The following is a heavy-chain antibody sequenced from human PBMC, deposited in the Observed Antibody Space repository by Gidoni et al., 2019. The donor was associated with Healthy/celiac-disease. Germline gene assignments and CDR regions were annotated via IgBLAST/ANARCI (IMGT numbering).Heavy chain of an antibody. J-gene: IGHJ3*02. CDR1: GFTFRGAA. CDR3: TRRVYSYVLGGNAFDI. V-gene: IGHV3-73*02. Sequence: EVQLVESGGGLVQPGGSLKLLCAASGFTFRGAAMHWVRLASGNGLGWVGRIRIKANSYATAYAASVKGRFTISRDDSKNTAYLQMNSLKTEDTAVYYCTRRVYSYVLGGNAFDIWGQGTMVTVSS. CDR2: IRIKANSYAT. D-gene: IGHD5-18*01.